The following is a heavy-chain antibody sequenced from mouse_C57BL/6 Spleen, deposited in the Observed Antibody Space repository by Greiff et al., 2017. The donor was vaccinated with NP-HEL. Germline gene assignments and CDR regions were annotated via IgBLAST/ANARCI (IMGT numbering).Heavy chain of an antibody. CDR2: IHPNSGST. Sequence: VKLKQPGAELVKPGASVKLSCKASGYTFTSYWMHWVKQRPGQGLEWIGMIHPNSGSTNYNEKFKSKATLTVDKSSSTAYMQLSSLTSEDSAVYYCARGGYDYDDGNYYAMDYWGQGTSVTVSS. CDR3: ARGGYDYDDGNYYAMDY. V-gene: IGHV1-64*01. J-gene: IGHJ4*01. D-gene: IGHD2-4*01. CDR1: GYTFTSYW.